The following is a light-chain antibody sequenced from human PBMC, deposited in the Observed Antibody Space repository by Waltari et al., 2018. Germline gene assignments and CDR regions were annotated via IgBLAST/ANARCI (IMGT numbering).Light chain of an antibody. J-gene: IGLJ2*01. V-gene: IGLV2-23*02. CDR3: ASYASSLTGVL. Sequence: QSALTQPASMSGSPGQTITISCTGTSGDIGSYDLVSWYQPHPDKAPKLIIYEINKRPSGVSNRFSGSKSGHTASLTISGLLAEDEADYYCASYASSLTGVLFGGGTRLTVL. CDR2: EIN. CDR1: SGDIGSYDL.